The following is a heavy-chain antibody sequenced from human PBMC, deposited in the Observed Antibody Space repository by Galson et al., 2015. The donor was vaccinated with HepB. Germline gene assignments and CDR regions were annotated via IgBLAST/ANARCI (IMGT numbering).Heavy chain of an antibody. CDR2: IKQDGSEK. V-gene: IGHV3-7*03. CDR1: GFTFSSYW. D-gene: IGHD1-26*01. CDR3: ARDRRNRGSYGRAFDY. Sequence: SLRLSCAASGFTFSSYWMSWVRQAPGKGLEWVANIKQDGSEKYYVDTVKGRFTISRDNAKNSLYLQMNSLRAEDTAVYYCARDRRNRGSYGRAFDYWGQGTLVTVSS. J-gene: IGHJ4*02.